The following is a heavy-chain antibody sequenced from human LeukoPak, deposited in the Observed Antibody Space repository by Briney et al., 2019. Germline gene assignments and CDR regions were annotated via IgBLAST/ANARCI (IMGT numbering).Heavy chain of an antibody. CDR3: ARPNGGRGVSNAFDI. D-gene: IGHD7-27*01. Sequence: ASVKVSCKASGYTFTSYAMHWVRQATGQRLERMGWINAGNGNTKYSQKFQGRVTITRDTSASTAYMELSSLRSEDTAVYYCARPNGGRGVSNAFDIWGQGTMVTVSS. CDR2: INAGNGNT. J-gene: IGHJ3*02. V-gene: IGHV1-3*01. CDR1: GYTFTSYA.